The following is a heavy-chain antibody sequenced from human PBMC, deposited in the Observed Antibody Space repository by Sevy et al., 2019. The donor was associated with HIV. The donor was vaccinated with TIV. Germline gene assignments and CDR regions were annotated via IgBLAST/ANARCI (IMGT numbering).Heavy chain of an antibody. Sequence: GGSLRLSCAASEFIFSSHAVSWVRQAPVKGLEWVSAISGNGENTHYADSVRGRFTISRDNFKNTLYLQMNSLRAEDTALYYCARDGRGISAFDIWGPGTMVTVSS. V-gene: IGHV3-23*01. J-gene: IGHJ3*02. CDR1: EFIFSSHA. CDR2: ISGNGENT. D-gene: IGHD3-3*02. CDR3: ARDGRGISAFDI.